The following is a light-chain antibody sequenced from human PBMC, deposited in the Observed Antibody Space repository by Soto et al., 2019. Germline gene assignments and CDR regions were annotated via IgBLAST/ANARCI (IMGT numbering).Light chain of an antibody. CDR1: SSDVGSHDY. Sequence: QSALIQPPSVSGSPGQSVTISCTRTSSDVGSHDYVSWYQQRPGTAPKVMIYDVTKRPSGVPDRFSGSKSANTASLTISGLQADDEADYYCCSYAGNYTLLFGGGTKLTVL. CDR3: CSYAGNYTLL. J-gene: IGLJ2*01. V-gene: IGLV2-11*01. CDR2: DVT.